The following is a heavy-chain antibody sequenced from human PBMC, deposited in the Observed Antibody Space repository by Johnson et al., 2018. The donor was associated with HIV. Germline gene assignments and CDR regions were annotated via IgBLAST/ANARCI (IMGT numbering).Heavy chain of an antibody. D-gene: IGHD2-2*01. CDR1: GFTVSSNY. V-gene: IGHV3-11*01. CDR2: ISGSDGAI. J-gene: IGHJ3*02. Sequence: QVQLVESGGGLVQPGGSLRLSCAASGFTVSSNYMTWVRQAPGKGLEWVSYISGSDGAIWYADSVKGRFTISRDNAKNSVYLQMNSLRAEDTAVYYCARGTLAAFDIWGQGTMVTVSS. CDR3: ARGTLAAFDI.